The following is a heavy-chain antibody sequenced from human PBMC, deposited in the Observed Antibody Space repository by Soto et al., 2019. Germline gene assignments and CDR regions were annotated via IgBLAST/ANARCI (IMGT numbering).Heavy chain of an antibody. D-gene: IGHD2-2*02. CDR2: INHSGST. Sequence: SETLSLTCAVYGGSFSGYYWSWIRQPPGKGLEWIGEINHSGSTNYNPSLKSRVTISVDTSKNQFSLKLSSVTAADTAVYYCARGARPYTPKNWFDPWGQGTLVTVSS. V-gene: IGHV4-34*01. CDR3: ARGARPYTPKNWFDP. CDR1: GGSFSGYY. J-gene: IGHJ5*02.